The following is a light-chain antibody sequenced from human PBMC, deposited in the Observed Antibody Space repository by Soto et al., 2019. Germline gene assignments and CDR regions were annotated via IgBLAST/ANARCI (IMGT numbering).Light chain of an antibody. CDR3: AAWDVSLVV. J-gene: IGLJ2*01. Sequence: QAVVTQPPSASGTPGQRVTISCSGSSSNIGTNTVIWYQQLPGAAHKLLIYSDNQRPSGVPDRLSGSKSGTSASLAISGLQSEDEADYYCAAWDVSLVVFGGGTKLTVL. V-gene: IGLV1-44*01. CDR2: SDN. CDR1: SSNIGTNT.